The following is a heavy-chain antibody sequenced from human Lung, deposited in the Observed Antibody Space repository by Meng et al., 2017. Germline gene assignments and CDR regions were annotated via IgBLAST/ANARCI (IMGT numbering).Heavy chain of an antibody. J-gene: IGHJ4*02. V-gene: IGHV4-34*01. CDR2: INHSGST. CDR3: ARGPTTMAHDFDY. Sequence: QGQLQQWGVGRFKPSGTLSLTWVVSGGSFSDYYWSWIRQPPGKGLEWIGEINHSGSTNYNPSLESRATISVDTSQNNLSLKLSSVTAADSAVYYCARGPTTMAHDFDYWGQGTLVTVPS. CDR1: GGSFSDYY. D-gene: IGHD4-11*01.